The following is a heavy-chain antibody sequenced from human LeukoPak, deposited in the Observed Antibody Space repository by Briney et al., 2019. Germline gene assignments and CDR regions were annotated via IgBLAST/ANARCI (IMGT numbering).Heavy chain of an antibody. CDR1: GGFISSRNNY. V-gene: IGHV4-39*01. CDR2: IHSSGST. D-gene: IGHD5-24*01. J-gene: IGHJ4*02. Sequence: SETPSPTRTFSGGFISSRNNYLGWVRQPPGEGLEWIWAIHSSGSTTYYNPSLKSRLTISVDTSKNQFSLKLSSVTAADTAVYYCARHEEEDGYNAKTIDSWGQGTLVTVSS. CDR3: ARHEEEDGYNAKTIDS.